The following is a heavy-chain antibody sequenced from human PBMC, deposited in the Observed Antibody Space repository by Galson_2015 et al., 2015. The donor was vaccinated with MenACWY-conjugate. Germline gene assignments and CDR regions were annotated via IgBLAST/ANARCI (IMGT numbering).Heavy chain of an antibody. CDR1: GGSIYGDAYW. D-gene: IGHD3-22*01. Sequence: LSLTCTVSGGSIYGDAYWWAWIRQPPGKGLEWIASIHCSETTHYSPSLKSRVSISVDTSKNQFSLKLSSVSAADTAVYYCARLPRGINLILEGSWGQGILVTVST. J-gene: IGHJ5*02. CDR3: ARLPRGINLILEGS. CDR2: IHCSETT. V-gene: IGHV4-39*01.